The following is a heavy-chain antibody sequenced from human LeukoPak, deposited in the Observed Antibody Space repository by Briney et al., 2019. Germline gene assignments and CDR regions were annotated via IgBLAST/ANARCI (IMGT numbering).Heavy chain of an antibody. CDR3: ARESPHIAAAGTSFDY. D-gene: IGHD6-13*01. V-gene: IGHV4-39*07. J-gene: IGHJ4*02. CDR1: GGSISSNSYY. CDR2: IYYSGST. Sequence: SETLSLTCAVSGGSISSNSYYWGWIRQPPGKGLEWIGSIYYSGSTYYNPSLKSRVTISVDTSKNQFSLKLSSVTAADTAVYYCARESPHIAAAGTSFDYWGQGTLVTVSS.